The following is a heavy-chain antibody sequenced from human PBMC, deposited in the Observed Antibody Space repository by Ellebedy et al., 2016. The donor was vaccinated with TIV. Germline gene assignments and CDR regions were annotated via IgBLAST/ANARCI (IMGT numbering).Heavy chain of an antibody. D-gene: IGHD3-16*02. CDR2: FDPEDGET. J-gene: IGHJ3*02. CDR3: ATGPMGRMITFGGVIVIPMDAFDI. Sequence: AASVKVSCKVSGYTLTELSMHWVRQAPGKGLEWMGGFDPEDGETIYAQKFQGRVTMTEDTSTDTAYMELSSLRSEDTAVYYCATGPMGRMITFGGVIVIPMDAFDIWGQGTMVTVSS. V-gene: IGHV1-24*01. CDR1: GYTLTELS.